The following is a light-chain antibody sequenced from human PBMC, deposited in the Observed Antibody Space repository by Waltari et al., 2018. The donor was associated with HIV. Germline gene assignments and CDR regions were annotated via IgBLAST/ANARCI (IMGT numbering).Light chain of an antibody. J-gene: IGLJ2*01. CDR1: SSDVGGYNY. V-gene: IGLV2-14*03. CDR3: SSYTSSSTQI. CDR2: DVS. Sequence: QSALTQPASVSGSPGQSITISCTGPSSDVGGYNYVSWYQQHPGKAPKLMIYDVSNRHSGVSNRFSGSKSGITASLIISGLQAEDEADYYCSSYTSSSTQIFGGGTKLTVL.